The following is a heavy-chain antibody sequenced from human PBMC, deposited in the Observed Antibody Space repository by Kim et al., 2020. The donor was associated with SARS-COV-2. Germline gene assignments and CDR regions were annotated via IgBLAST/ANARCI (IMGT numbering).Heavy chain of an antibody. D-gene: IGHD6-13*01. Sequence: GGSLRLSGAASGFTFSSYSMNWVRQAPGKGLEWVSYISSSSSTIYYADSVKGRFTISRDNAKNSLYLQTNSLRDEDTAVYYCARGDGSSWSWDYYYGMDV. V-gene: IGHV3-48*02. CDR1: GFTFSSYS. J-gene: IGHJ6*01. CDR3: ARGDGSSWSWDYYYGMDV. CDR2: ISSSSSTI.